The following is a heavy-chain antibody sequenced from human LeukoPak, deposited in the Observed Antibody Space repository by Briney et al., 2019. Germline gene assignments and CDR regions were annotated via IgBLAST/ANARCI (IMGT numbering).Heavy chain of an antibody. Sequence: PSETLSLTCAVYGGSFSGYYWSWIRQPPGKGLEWIGEINHSGSTNYNPSLKSRVTISVDTSKNQFSLKLSSVTAADTAVYYCARARLRYCSGGSCGFDYWGQGTLVTVSS. CDR2: INHSGST. CDR1: GGSFSGYY. J-gene: IGHJ4*02. V-gene: IGHV4-34*01. D-gene: IGHD2-15*01. CDR3: ARARLRYCSGGSCGFDY.